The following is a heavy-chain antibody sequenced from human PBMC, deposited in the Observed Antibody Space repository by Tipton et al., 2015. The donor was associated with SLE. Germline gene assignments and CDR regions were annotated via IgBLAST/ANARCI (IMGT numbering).Heavy chain of an antibody. Sequence: LRLSCTVSGGSISSYYWSWIRQPPGRGLEWIGYIYYSGSTNYNPSLKSRVTISVDTSKNQFSLNPNSVTAADTAVYYCARGANWGSRDFQYWGQGTLVTVSS. CDR1: GGSISSYY. D-gene: IGHD7-27*01. V-gene: IGHV4-59*01. CDR2: IYYSGST. J-gene: IGHJ4*02. CDR3: ARGANWGSRDFQY.